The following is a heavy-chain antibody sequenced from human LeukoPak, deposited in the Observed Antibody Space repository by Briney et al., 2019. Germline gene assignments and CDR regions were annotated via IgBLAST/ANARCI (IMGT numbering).Heavy chain of an antibody. CDR3: ARHFGGSQSYYYYYMDV. Sequence: PSETLSLTCAVYGGSISHYYWSWIRQSPGKGLECIGEINHSGSTNYNPSLKSRVSISVDTSKNQFSLKLSSVTAADTAVYYCARHFGGSQSYYYYYMDVWGKGTTVTISS. D-gene: IGHD2-15*01. CDR1: GGSISHYY. J-gene: IGHJ6*03. V-gene: IGHV4-34*01. CDR2: INHSGST.